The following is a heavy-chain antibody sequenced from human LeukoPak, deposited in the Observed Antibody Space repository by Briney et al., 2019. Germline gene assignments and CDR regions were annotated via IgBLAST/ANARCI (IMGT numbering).Heavy chain of an antibody. V-gene: IGHV1-18*01. J-gene: IGHJ4*02. CDR2: IIAYNGNT. CDR3: ARAGYDLLTLAPDPANDY. D-gene: IGHD3-9*01. CDR1: GYTFTSYA. Sequence: GASVKVSCKASGYTFTSYAMNWVRQAPGQGLEWMGWIIAYNGNTNYAQKLQGRVTMTTDTSTSTAYMELRSLRSDDTAVYYCARAGYDLLTLAPDPANDYWGQGTLVTVSS.